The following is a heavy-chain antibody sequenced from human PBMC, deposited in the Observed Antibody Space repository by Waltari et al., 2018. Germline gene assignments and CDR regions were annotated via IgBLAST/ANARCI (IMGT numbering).Heavy chain of an antibody. J-gene: IGHJ4*02. D-gene: IGHD3-10*01. V-gene: IGHV3-21*01. CDR2: ISSSSSYI. Sequence: EVTLVESGGGLVKPGGSLRVSCAASAFTFSSYSMYWVRQAAGKGLEWVSSISSSSSYIYYADSVKGRFTISRDNAKNSLDLQMNSLRAEDTAVYYCARDIGEFDYWGQGTLVTVSS. CDR1: AFTFSSYS. CDR3: ARDIGEFDY.